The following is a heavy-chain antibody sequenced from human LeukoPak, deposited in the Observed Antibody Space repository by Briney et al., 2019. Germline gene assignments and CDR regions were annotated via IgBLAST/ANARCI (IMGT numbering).Heavy chain of an antibody. CDR3: ARGDIVVLPAGIPHNWFDP. J-gene: IGHJ5*02. CDR1: GYTFTSYY. D-gene: IGHD2-2*02. V-gene: IGHV1-46*01. Sequence: ASVTVSCKASGYTFTSYYMHWVRQAPGQGLEWMGIINPSGGSTSYAQKFQGRVTMTRDTSISTAYMELSRLRSDDTAVYYCARGDIVVLPAGIPHNWFDPWGQGTLVTVSS. CDR2: INPSGGST.